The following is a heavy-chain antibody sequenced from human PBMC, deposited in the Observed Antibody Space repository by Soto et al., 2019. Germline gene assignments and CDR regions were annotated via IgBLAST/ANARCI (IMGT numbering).Heavy chain of an antibody. Sequence: PGGSLRLSCAASGFTFSNAWMNWVRQAPGKGQEWVGRIKSKTDGGTTDYAAPVKGRFTISRDDSKNTLYLQMNSLKTEDTAVYYCTTGYYYDSSGYYSDYWGQGTLVTVSS. CDR2: IKSKTDGGTT. CDR3: TTGYYYDSSGYYSDY. J-gene: IGHJ4*02. CDR1: GFTFSNAW. V-gene: IGHV3-15*07. D-gene: IGHD3-22*01.